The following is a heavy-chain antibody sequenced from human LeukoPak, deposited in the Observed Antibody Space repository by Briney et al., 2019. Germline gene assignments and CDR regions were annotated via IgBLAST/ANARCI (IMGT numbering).Heavy chain of an antibody. CDR1: GFTFNNYG. CDR3: ARGRRRLAAAGATPPAPYFDY. V-gene: IGHV3-48*04. J-gene: IGHJ4*02. CDR2: ISASRNSI. D-gene: IGHD6-13*01. Sequence: GGSLRLSCVVSGFTFNNYGMNWVRQAPGKGLDWVSYISASRNSISYADSVKGRFTISRDNAENSLYLQMNTLRAEDTAVYYCARGRRRLAAAGATPPAPYFDYWGQGTLVTVSS.